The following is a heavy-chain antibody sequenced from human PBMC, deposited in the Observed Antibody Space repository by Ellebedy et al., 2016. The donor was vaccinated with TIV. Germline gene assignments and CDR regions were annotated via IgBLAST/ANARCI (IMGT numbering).Heavy chain of an antibody. Sequence: AASVKVFCKASGYTFTSYDINWVRQATGQGLEWMGWMNPNSGNTGYAQKFQGRVTMTRNTSISTAYMELSSLRSEDTAVYYCARGFDGSGSYYYYGMDVWGQGTRVTVSS. CDR2: MNPNSGNT. CDR1: GYTFTSYD. V-gene: IGHV1-8*01. CDR3: ARGFDGSGSYYYYGMDV. D-gene: IGHD3-10*01. J-gene: IGHJ6*02.